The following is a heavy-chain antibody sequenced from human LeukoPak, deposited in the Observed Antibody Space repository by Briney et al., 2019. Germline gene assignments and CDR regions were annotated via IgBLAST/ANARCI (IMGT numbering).Heavy chain of an antibody. CDR3: ARDAPYIAVAGTADY. CDR2: ISSSSSYI. D-gene: IGHD6-19*01. V-gene: IGHV3-21*01. J-gene: IGHJ4*02. CDR1: GFIFSSYE. Sequence: PGGSLRLSCAASGFIFSSYEMNWVRQAPGKGLEWVSSISSSSSYIYYADSVKGRFTISRDNAKNSLYLQMNSLRAEDTAVYYCARDAPYIAVAGTADYWGQGTLVTVSS.